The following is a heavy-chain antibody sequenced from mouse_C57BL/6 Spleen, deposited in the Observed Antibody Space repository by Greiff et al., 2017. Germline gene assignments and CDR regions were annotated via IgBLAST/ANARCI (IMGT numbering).Heavy chain of an antibody. Sequence: QVQLKQPGAELVKPGASVTLSCKASGYTFTSYWMPWVKQRPGQGLEWIGMIHPNSSSTNYNEKFKSKAPLTVDKSSSTAYMQLSSLTSEDSAVYYCARRYYGSSLYYFDYWGQGTTLTVSS. CDR1: GYTFTSYW. D-gene: IGHD1-1*01. J-gene: IGHJ2*01. CDR3: ARRYYGSSLYYFDY. V-gene: IGHV1-64*01. CDR2: IHPNSSST.